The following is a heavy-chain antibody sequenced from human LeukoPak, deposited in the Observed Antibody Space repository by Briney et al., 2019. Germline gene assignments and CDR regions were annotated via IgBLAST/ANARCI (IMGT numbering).Heavy chain of an antibody. D-gene: IGHD3-10*01. CDR1: GFTFNTYE. V-gene: IGHV3-48*03. CDR3: ARDSYYGSGIHY. J-gene: IGHJ4*02. Sequence: GGSLRLSCAASGFTFNTYELNWVRQAPGQGLEWVSYISTTAGTIRYADSVKGRFTISRDNAKNSLFLQMNSLRAEDTAVYYCARDSYYGSGIHYWGQGALVTVSS. CDR2: ISTTAGTI.